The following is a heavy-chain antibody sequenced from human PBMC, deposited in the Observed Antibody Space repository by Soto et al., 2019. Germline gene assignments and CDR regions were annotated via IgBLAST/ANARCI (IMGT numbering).Heavy chain of an antibody. D-gene: IGHD1-1*01. Sequence: PRGSLRLSCSVSVFIFSSYDMSWVRQAPGKGLEWVSTILVGGSTHYEDSVKGRFTISRDTSKNTVYLQMNSLTAGDTAFYYCAKATATSGGAFEIYGQGTMVTVSS. CDR3: AKATATSGGAFEI. CDR1: VFIFSSYD. J-gene: IGHJ3*02. V-gene: IGHV3-23*01. CDR2: ILVGGST.